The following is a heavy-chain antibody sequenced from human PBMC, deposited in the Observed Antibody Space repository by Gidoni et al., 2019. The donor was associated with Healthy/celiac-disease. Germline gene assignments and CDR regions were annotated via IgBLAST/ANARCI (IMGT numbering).Heavy chain of an antibody. CDR2: ISGSGGST. D-gene: IGHD6-6*01. CDR1: GFTFSSYA. CDR3: ATSVKSSSYLED. J-gene: IGHJ4*02. Sequence: EVQLLESGGGLVQPGGSLRLSCAASGFTFSSYAMSWVRQAPGKGLEWVSAISGSGGSTYYADSVKGRFTISRDNSKNTLYLQMNSLRAEDTAVYYCATSVKSSSYLEDWGQGTLVTVSS. V-gene: IGHV3-23*01.